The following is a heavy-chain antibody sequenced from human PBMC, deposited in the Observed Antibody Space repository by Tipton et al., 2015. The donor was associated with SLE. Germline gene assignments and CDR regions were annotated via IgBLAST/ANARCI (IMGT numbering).Heavy chain of an antibody. V-gene: IGHV3-48*03. CDR3: ASVEPRAVGVYGMDV. Sequence: SLRLSCAASGFTFSSYEMNWVRQAPGKGLEWVSYISRSGSTIYYADSVKGRFTISRDNAKNSLFLQMNSLRDEDTAVYYCASVEPRAVGVYGMDVWGQGTTVTVSS. CDR1: GFTFSSYE. J-gene: IGHJ6*02. D-gene: IGHD1-26*01. CDR2: ISRSGSTI.